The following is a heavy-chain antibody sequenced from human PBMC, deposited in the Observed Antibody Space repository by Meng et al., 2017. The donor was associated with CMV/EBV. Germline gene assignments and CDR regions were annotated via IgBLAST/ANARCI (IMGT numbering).Heavy chain of an antibody. V-gene: IGHV3-48*03. CDR3: AREGSSGWYRHFDY. CDR1: GFTVSSYE. D-gene: IGHD6-19*01. Sequence: GGSLRLSCAASGFTVSSYEMNWVRQAPGKGLEWVSYISSSGSTIYYADSVKGRFTISRDNAKNSLYLQMNSLRAEDTAVYYCAREGSSGWYRHFDYWGQGTLVTVSS. J-gene: IGHJ4*02. CDR2: ISSSGSTI.